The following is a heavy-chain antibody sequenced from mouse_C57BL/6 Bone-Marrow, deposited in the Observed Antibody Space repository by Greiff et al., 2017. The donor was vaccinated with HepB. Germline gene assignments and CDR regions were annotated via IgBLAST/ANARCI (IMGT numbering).Heavy chain of an antibody. CDR3: ASLRTVPFDY. CDR1: GFTFSSYA. CDR2: ISDGGSYT. D-gene: IGHD4-1*01. Sequence: DVMLVESGGGLVKPGGSLKLSCAASGFTFSSYAMSWVRQTPEKRLEWVATISDGGSYTYYPDNVKGRFTISRDNAKNNLSLQMSHLKSEDTAMYYCASLRTVPFDYWGQGTTLTVSS. V-gene: IGHV5-4*03. J-gene: IGHJ2*01.